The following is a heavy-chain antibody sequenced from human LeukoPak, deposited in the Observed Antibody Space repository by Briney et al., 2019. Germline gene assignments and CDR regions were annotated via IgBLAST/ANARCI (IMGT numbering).Heavy chain of an antibody. V-gene: IGHV4-39*07. CDR3: ARGYYGGAVDS. CDR2: VYYTGST. D-gene: IGHD3-16*01. J-gene: IGHJ4*02. Sequence: SETLSLTCTVSGASITNSLYYWGWIRQPPGKGLEWIATVYYTGSTYYNPSLKSRVTISIDTSKSHFSLKLSSVTAADTAVYYCARGYYGGAVDSWGQGILVIVSS. CDR1: GASITNSLYY.